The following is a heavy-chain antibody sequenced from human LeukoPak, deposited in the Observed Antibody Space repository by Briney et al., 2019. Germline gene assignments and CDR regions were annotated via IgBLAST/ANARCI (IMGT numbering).Heavy chain of an antibody. Sequence: GESLKISCKGSGYSFINYWIGWVRQMPGKGLEWMGIIYPGDSDTRYSPSFQGQVTISADKSISTAYLQWSSLKASDTAMYYCARHRPSYSSSWYLDAFDIWGQGTMVTVSS. CDR3: ARHRPSYSSSWYLDAFDI. J-gene: IGHJ3*02. CDR2: IYPGDSDT. D-gene: IGHD6-13*01. CDR1: GYSFINYW. V-gene: IGHV5-51*01.